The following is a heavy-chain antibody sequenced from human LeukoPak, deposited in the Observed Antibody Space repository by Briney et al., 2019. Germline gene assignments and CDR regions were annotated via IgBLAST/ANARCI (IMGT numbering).Heavy chain of an antibody. CDR2: ISGSGGST. D-gene: IGHD6-19*01. CDR3: AKDAGSVAGGVGRFDY. V-gene: IGHV3-23*01. J-gene: IGHJ4*02. CDR1: GFTFSSYA. Sequence: GGSLRLSCAASGFTFSSYAMSWVRQAPGKGLEWVSAISGSGGSTYYADSVKGRFTISRDNSKNTLYLQMNSLRAEDTAVYYCAKDAGSVAGGVGRFDYWGQGTLVTVSS.